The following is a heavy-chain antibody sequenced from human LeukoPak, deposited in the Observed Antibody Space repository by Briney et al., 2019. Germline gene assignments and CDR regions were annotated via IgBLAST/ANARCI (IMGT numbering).Heavy chain of an antibody. CDR3: TRDLGWLHYAD. J-gene: IGHJ4*02. CDR1: GFTFSSYS. CDR2: ISSTSNYI. D-gene: IGHD5-12*01. Sequence: GGSLRLSCAASGFTFSSYSMHWVRQAPGKGLEWVSSISSTSNYIYYADSVKGRFTISRDNAKNSLYLQMNSLRADDTAIYYCTRDLGWLHYADWGQGTLVTVSS. V-gene: IGHV3-21*04.